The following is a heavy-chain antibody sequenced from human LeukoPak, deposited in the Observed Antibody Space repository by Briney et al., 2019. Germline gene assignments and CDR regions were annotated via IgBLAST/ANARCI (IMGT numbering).Heavy chain of an antibody. J-gene: IGHJ4*02. D-gene: IGHD3-22*01. CDR1: GFTFNDYA. CDR2: IYWDGAIT. CDR3: ARVTVYYDCGGYFDS. V-gene: IGHV3-20*04. Sequence: PGGSLRLSCAASGFTFNDYAMRWVRQGPGKGLEWVSGIYWDGAITCYADSVKGRFTMSRDNAKNSLYLQMTSLRAEDTALYYCARVTVYYDCGGYFDSWSQGTLVTVSS.